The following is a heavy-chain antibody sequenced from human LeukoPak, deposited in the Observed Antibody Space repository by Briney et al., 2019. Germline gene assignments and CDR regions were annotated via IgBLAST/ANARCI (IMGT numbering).Heavy chain of an antibody. CDR1: GGSISSSSYY. CDR2: IYDSRST. D-gene: IGHD2-2*01. CDR3: ANSGPFHCSSTSCRPNAFDI. J-gene: IGHJ3*02. Sequence: PSGPLSLTCTASGGSISSSSYYWGWIRQPPGKGLEWIGGIYDSRSTYYNPSLKSRVTISVDTSKNQFSLKLSSVTAADTAVYYYANSGPFHCSSTSCRPNAFDIWGQGTMVTVSS. V-gene: IGHV4-39*01.